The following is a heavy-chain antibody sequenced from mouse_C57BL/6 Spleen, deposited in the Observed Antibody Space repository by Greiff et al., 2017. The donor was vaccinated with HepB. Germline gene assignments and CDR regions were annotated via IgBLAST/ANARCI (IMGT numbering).Heavy chain of an antibody. Sequence: EVKLVESGTVLARPGASVKMSCKTSGYTFTSYWMHWVKQRPGQGLEWIGAIYPGNSDTSYNQKFKGKAKLTAVTSASTAYMELSSLTNEDSAVYYCTRSGDYGSSTSEMAMDYWGQGTSVTVSS. CDR1: GYTFTSYW. D-gene: IGHD1-1*01. V-gene: IGHV1-5*01. J-gene: IGHJ4*01. CDR3: TRSGDYGSSTSEMAMDY. CDR2: IYPGNSDT.